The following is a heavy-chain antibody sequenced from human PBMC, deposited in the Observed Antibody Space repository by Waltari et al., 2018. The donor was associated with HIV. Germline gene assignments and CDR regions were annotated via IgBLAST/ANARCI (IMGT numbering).Heavy chain of an antibody. D-gene: IGHD3-16*01. V-gene: IGHV3-74*01. CDR3: ASLYNYVWGSPPPFDY. Sequence: EVQLVESGGGLVQPGGSLRLSCAASGFTFSSYWMHWVRQAPGKGLVGVSSSKSDGSSTNYADAVKGRLTISRDNAKNTVYLQMNSLRAEDTALYYCASLYNYVWGSPPPFDYWGQGTLVTVSS. CDR1: GFTFSSYW. J-gene: IGHJ4*02. CDR2: SKSDGSST.